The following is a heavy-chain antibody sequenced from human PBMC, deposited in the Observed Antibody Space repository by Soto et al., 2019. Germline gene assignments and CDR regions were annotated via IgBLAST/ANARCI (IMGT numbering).Heavy chain of an antibody. CDR2: IIPIFGTA. V-gene: IGHV1-69*13. Sequence: SVKVSCKASGGTFSSYAISWVRQAPGQGLEWMGGIIPIFGTANYAQKFQGRVTITADESTSTAYMELSSLRSEDTAVYYCAREREYYYDGGAPFDYWGQGTLVTVSS. CDR3: AREREYYYDGGAPFDY. CDR1: GGTFSSYA. D-gene: IGHD3-22*01. J-gene: IGHJ4*02.